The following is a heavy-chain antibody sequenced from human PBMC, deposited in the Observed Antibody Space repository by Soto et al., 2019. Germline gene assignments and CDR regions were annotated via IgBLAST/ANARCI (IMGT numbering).Heavy chain of an antibody. CDR1: GYTFTNYD. CDR3: ARGYYYGSGRPTPGGMDV. V-gene: IGHV1-18*01. J-gene: IGHJ6*02. D-gene: IGHD3-10*01. Sequence: QVHLVQSGAEVKKPGASVKVSCKASGYTFTNYDINWVRQAPGQGLEWMGWISTYTGNTKYAQKLQGRVTMTTDTSTSTAYMDLRSLRSDDTAVYYCARGYYYGSGRPTPGGMDVWGQGTTVTVSS. CDR2: ISTYTGNT.